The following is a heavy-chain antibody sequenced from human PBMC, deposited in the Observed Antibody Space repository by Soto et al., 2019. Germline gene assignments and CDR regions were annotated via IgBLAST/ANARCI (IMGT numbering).Heavy chain of an antibody. Sequence: QVQLVQSGAGVKKPGASVKVSCKASGYTFTSYGISWVRQAPGQGLEWMGWISAYNGNTNYAQKLQGRVTMTTDTSTSTAYMELRSLRSDDTAVYYCARVYYYDSSGIYGMDVWGQGTTVTVSS. J-gene: IGHJ6*02. CDR3: ARVYYYDSSGIYGMDV. CDR1: GYTFTSYG. D-gene: IGHD3-22*01. CDR2: ISAYNGNT. V-gene: IGHV1-18*01.